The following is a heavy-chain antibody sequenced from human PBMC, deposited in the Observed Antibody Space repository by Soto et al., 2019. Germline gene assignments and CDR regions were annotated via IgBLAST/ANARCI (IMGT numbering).Heavy chain of an antibody. V-gene: IGHV4-4*07. Sequence: PSETLSLTCSVSGGSISGYYWSWIRQPAGKGLEWIGRIYGSGGTNYNPSLKSRVTMSVDTSKNQLSLKLPSVTAADTAVYYCARDHYYSSGFAPAYFDYWGQGTLVTRLL. D-gene: IGHD3-22*01. CDR2: IYGSGGT. CDR1: GGSISGYY. J-gene: IGHJ4*02. CDR3: ARDHYYSSGFAPAYFDY.